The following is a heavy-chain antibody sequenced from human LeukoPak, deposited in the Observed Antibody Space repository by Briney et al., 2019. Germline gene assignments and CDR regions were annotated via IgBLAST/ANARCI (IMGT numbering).Heavy chain of an antibody. Sequence: ASVKVSCKASGYTFTSYGISWVRQAPGQGLEWMGWISAYNGNTNYAQKLQGRVTMTTDTSTSTAYMELRSLRSDNTAVYYCARTAAVDPAFDYWGQGTLVTVSS. CDR3: ARTAAVDPAFDY. CDR1: GYTFTSYG. J-gene: IGHJ4*02. V-gene: IGHV1-18*01. D-gene: IGHD6-13*01. CDR2: ISAYNGNT.